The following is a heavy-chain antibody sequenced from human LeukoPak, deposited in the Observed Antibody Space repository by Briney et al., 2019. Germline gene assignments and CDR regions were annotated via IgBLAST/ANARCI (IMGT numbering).Heavy chain of an antibody. D-gene: IGHD3-10*01. CDR3: AKDSILYYYGSGFDP. CDR1: GFTFSSYG. Sequence: GGSLRLSCAASGFTFSSYGMHWVRQAPGKGLEWVAVISYDGSNKYYADSVKGRFTISRDNSKNTLYLQMNSLRAEDTAVYYCAKDSILYYYGSGFDPWSQGTLVTVSS. CDR2: ISYDGSNK. J-gene: IGHJ5*02. V-gene: IGHV3-30*18.